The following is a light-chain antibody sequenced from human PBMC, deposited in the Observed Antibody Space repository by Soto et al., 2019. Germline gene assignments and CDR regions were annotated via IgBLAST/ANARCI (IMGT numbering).Light chain of an antibody. CDR2: WAS. J-gene: IGKJ2*01. V-gene: IGKV4-1*01. CDR3: QQYYSSSST. Sequence: DIVMTQSPDSLAVSLCERATINCKSSQSVLYSSNNKNYLAWYQQKPGQPPKLLIYWASTRESGVPDRFSGSGSGPDFTLPISSLQAEDAAVYYCQQYYSSSSTFGQGTKLEIK. CDR1: QSVLYSSNNKNY.